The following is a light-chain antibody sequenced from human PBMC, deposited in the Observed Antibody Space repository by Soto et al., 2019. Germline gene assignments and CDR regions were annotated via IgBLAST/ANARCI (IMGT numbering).Light chain of an antibody. Sequence: DIQMTQSPSTLSASVGDRVTITCRASESISTWLAWYQQKPGKAPKVLIYKASSLEGGVPARFSGSGSGTEFTLTISSLQPDDFATYYCQQYNSFSRTFGQGTKVEI. CDR1: ESISTW. CDR2: KAS. J-gene: IGKJ1*01. CDR3: QQYNSFSRT. V-gene: IGKV1-5*03.